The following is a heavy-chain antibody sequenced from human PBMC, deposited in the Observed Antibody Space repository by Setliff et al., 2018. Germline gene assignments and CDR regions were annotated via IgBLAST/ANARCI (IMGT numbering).Heavy chain of an antibody. CDR3: AREGVDSRSSTDYRYYMDV. Sequence: ASVKVSCKASGYTLSKYYMHWVRQAPGQGLEWMGIINPSGGLTKYAQKFQGRVTMTSDTSTNTVYMELSRLTSDDTAVYYCAREGVDSRSSTDYRYYMDVWGKGTTVTVSS. D-gene: IGHD3-22*01. CDR2: INPSGGLT. V-gene: IGHV1-46*01. J-gene: IGHJ6*03. CDR1: GYTLSKYY.